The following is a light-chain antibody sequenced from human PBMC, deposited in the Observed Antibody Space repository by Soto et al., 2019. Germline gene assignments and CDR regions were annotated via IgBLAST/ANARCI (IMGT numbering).Light chain of an antibody. J-gene: IGLJ2*01. V-gene: IGLV1-40*01. CDR1: SSNIGAGYD. Sequence: QLVLTQPPSVSGAPGQRVTISCTGSSSNIGAGYDVHWYQQLPGTAPKLLIYGNSNRPSGVPDRVSGSKSGTSASLAITGLHAEDEADYYCQSYDSSLSGYVVFGGGTKLTVL. CDR3: QSYDSSLSGYVV. CDR2: GNS.